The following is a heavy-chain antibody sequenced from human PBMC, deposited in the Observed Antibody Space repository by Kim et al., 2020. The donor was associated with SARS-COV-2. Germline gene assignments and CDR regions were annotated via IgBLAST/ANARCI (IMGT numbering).Heavy chain of an antibody. J-gene: IGHJ5*02. CDR1: GYTFTSYD. CDR2: MNPNSGNT. D-gene: IGHD3-10*01. Sequence: ASVKVSCKASGYTFTSYDINWVRQATGQRLEWMGWMNPNSGNTGYAQKFQGRVTMTRNTSISTAYMELSSLRSEDTAVYYCARGRILLPWFGELSSKPWGQGTLVTVSS. CDR3: ARGRILLPWFGELSSKP. V-gene: IGHV1-8*01.